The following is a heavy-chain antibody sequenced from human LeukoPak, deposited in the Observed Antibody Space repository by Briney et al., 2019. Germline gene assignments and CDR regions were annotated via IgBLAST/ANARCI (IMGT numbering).Heavy chain of an antibody. CDR1: GFTFSNYF. D-gene: IGHD2-2*01. CDR2: IWSDGSSQ. V-gene: IGHV3-33*01. J-gene: IGHJ4*02. CDR3: ASGVPAAIY. Sequence: GSLRLSFVASGFTFSNYFMHWVRQAPGRGLDWVALIWSDGSSQYYADSVKGRFTISRDNSKNTLYLQMNSLRAEDTAVYYCASGVPAAIYWGQGTLVTVSS.